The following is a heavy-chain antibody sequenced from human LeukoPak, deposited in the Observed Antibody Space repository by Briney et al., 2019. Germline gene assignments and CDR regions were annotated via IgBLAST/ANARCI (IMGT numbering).Heavy chain of an antibody. CDR3: ARDLSLYDSILHAFDI. J-gene: IGHJ3*02. Sequence: PGGSLRLSCAASGFTFRTYSINWVRQAPGKGLEWVSSISSSSSYIYYAASVKGRFTISRDNAKNSLYLQMNSLRADDTAVYFCARDLSLYDSILHAFDIWGQGEMLSVSS. CDR1: GFTFRTYS. D-gene: IGHD3-22*01. V-gene: IGHV3-21*01. CDR2: ISSSSSYI.